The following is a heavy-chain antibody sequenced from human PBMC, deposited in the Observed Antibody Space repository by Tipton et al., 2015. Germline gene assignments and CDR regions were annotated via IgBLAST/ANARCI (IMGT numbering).Heavy chain of an antibody. CDR2: ILYSGSA. CDR1: DGSLTSGRNY. V-gene: IGHV4-31*03. J-gene: IGHJ4*02. CDR3: ARVPFDYFDY. Sequence: TLSLTCTVSDGSLTSGRNYWSWIRQHPGKGLEWIGYILYSGSAYYNPSLKSRVAISVDTSKSQFSLRVTSVTAADTAVYYCARVPFDYFDYWGQGILVTVSS.